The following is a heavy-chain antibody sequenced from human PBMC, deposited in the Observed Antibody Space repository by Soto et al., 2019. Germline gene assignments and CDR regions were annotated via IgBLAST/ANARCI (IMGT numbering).Heavy chain of an antibody. V-gene: IGHV1-3*01. CDR2: INAGNGNT. J-gene: IGHJ4*02. CDR1: GYTFTSYA. CDR3: ARGGGGNYYYDSSGYYYNY. Sequence: ASVKVSCKASGYTFTSYAMHWVRQAPGQRLEWMGWINAGNGNTKYSQKFQGRVTITRDTSTSTAYMELSSLRSEDTAVYYCARGGGGNYYYDSSGYYYNYWGQGTRVTVLL. D-gene: IGHD3-22*01.